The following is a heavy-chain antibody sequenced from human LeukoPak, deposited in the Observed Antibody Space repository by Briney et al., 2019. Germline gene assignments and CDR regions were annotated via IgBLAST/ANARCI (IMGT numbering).Heavy chain of an antibody. CDR2: INPSGGST. CDR1: GYTFTSYY. CDR3: ARYVDTAMADYYYYGMDV. J-gene: IGHJ6*02. V-gene: IGHV1-46*01. Sequence: ASVKVSCKASGYTFTSYYMHWVRQAPGQGLEWMGIINPSGGSTSYAQKFQGRVTMTRDTSTSTVYMELSSLRSEDTAVYYCARYVDTAMADYYYYGMDVWGQGTTVTVSS. D-gene: IGHD5-18*01.